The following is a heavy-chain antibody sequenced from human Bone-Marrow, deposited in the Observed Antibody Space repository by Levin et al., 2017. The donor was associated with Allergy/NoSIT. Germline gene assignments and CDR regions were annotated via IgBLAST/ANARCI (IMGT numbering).Heavy chain of an antibody. V-gene: IGHV3-15*01. CDR3: STMKLGIGAFDI. CDR1: VFTFTNTW. J-gene: IGHJ3*02. CDR2: IKTKTDGGTT. Sequence: ETLSLTCAASVFTFTNTWMTWVRQAPGKGLEWVGRIKTKTDGGTTDYAAPVKGRFTISRDDSKNTLYLQMNSLKTEDTAVYYCSTMKLGIGAFDIWGQGTMVTVSS. D-gene: IGHD2-21*01.